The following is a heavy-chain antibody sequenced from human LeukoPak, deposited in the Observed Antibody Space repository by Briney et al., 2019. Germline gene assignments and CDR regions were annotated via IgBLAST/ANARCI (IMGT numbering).Heavy chain of an antibody. CDR2: IYHSGST. CDR1: GYSISSGYC. J-gene: IGHJ6*03. Sequence: ASETLSLTCAVSGYSISSGYCWGWIRQPPGKGLEWIGSIYHSGSTYYNPSLKSRVTISVDTSKNQFSLKLSSVTAADTAVYYCARLRYYYYYYMDVWGKGTTVTVSS. D-gene: IGHD4-17*01. CDR3: ARLRYYYYYYMDV. V-gene: IGHV4-38-2*01.